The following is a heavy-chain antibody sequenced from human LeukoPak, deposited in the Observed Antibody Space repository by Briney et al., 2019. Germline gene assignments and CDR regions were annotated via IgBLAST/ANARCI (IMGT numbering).Heavy chain of an antibody. J-gene: IGHJ4*02. CDR3: ARVVVVVAATHLFDY. V-gene: IGHV4-59*05. D-gene: IGHD2-15*01. CDR1: GGSISSYY. CDR2: IYYSGST. Sequence: PSETLSLTCTVSGGSISSYYWSWIRQPPGKGLEWIGSIYYSGSTYYNPSLKSRVTISVDTSKNQFSLKLSSVTAADTAVYYCARVVVVVAATHLFDYWGQGTLVTVSS.